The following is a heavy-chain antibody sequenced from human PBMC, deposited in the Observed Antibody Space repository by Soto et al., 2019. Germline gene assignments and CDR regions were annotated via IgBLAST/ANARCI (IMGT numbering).Heavy chain of an antibody. J-gene: IGHJ3*02. V-gene: IGHV1-24*01. D-gene: IGHD3-22*01. CDR2: FDPEDGET. CDR1: GYTLTELS. Sequence: ASVKVSCKVSGYTLTELSMHWVRQAPGKGLEWMGGFDPEDGETIYAQKFQGRVTMTEDTSTDTAYMELSSLRSGDTAVYYCATTGPRYYYDSSGRDAFDIWGQGTMVTVSS. CDR3: ATTGPRYYYDSSGRDAFDI.